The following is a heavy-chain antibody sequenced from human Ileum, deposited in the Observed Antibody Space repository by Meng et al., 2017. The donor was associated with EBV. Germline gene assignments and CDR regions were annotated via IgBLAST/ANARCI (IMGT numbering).Heavy chain of an antibody. Sequence: QVQVQGPGPRLVKPSGTLSLTCAVSGGSVISNNWWSWVRQPPGKGLEWIGEIFHIGSTNNSPSLKSRVTISVDNSKNQFSLSLTSVTAADTAIYYCAKVSLTGTFYDHWGQGIPVTVSS. D-gene: IGHD3-9*01. CDR2: IFHIGST. J-gene: IGHJ4*02. CDR1: GGSVISNNW. CDR3: AKVSLTGTFYDH. V-gene: IGHV4-4*02.